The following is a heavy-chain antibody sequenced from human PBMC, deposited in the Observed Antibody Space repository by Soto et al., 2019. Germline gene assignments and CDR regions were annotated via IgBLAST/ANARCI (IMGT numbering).Heavy chain of an antibody. D-gene: IGHD2-21*02. CDR1: GYTFTSYG. CDR3: ARVTAYCGGDCYPAYNWFDP. CDR2: ISAYNGNT. V-gene: IGHV1-18*01. Sequence: QVQLVQSGAEVKKPGASVKVSCKASGYTFTSYGISWVRQAPGQGLEWMGWISAYNGNTNYAQKLQGRVTMTTDTSTSPAYMELRSLRSDDTAVYYCARVTAYCGGDCYPAYNWFDPWGQGTLVTVSS. J-gene: IGHJ5*02.